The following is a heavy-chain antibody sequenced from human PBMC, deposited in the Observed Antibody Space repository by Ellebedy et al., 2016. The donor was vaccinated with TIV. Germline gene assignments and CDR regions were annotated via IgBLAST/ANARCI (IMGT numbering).Heavy chain of an antibody. J-gene: IGHJ4*02. CDR3: AKDLHIQRKWGFDH. CDR2: ISSDGGGT. V-gene: IGHV3-23*01. D-gene: IGHD5-18*01. CDR1: GFTFSTYA. Sequence: PGGSLRLSCAASGFTFSTYAMGWVRQPPGKGLEWVSTISSDGGGTYYPNSVNGRFTISRANSISTLWLQMRGLRAEDTARYFCAKDLHIQRKWGFDHWGQGSLVTVSS.